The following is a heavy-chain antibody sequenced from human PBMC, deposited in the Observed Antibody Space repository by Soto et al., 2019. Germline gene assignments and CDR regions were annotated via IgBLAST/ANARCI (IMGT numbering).Heavy chain of an antibody. CDR1: GFTFSSYA. V-gene: IGHV3-23*01. D-gene: IGHD3-16*01. Sequence: EVQLLESGGGLVQPGGSLRLSCAASGFTFSSYAMNWVRQGPGKGLEWVSAISGSGGSTYYADSVKGRFTISRDNSKNTLYLQMNSLRAEDTAVYYCATDPLGYYYYYMDVWGKGTTVTVSS. CDR2: ISGSGGST. CDR3: ATDPLGYYYYYMDV. J-gene: IGHJ6*03.